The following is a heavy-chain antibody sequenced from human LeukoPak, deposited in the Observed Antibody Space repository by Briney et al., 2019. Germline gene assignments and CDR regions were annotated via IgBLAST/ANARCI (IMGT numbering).Heavy chain of an antibody. J-gene: IGHJ4*02. Sequence: PSETLSLTCAVYGGSFSGYYWSWIRQPPGKGLEWIGEINHSGSTNYNPSLKSRVTISVDTSKNQFSLKLSSVTAADTAVYYCARGLRESRIQLWFPFDYWGQGTLVTVSS. CDR2: INHSGST. V-gene: IGHV4-34*01. CDR1: GGSFSGYY. CDR3: ARGLRESRIQLWFPFDY. D-gene: IGHD5-18*01.